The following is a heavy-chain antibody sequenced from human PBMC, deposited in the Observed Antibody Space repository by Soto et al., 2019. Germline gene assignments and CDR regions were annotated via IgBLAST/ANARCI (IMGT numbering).Heavy chain of an antibody. V-gene: IGHV1-3*01. Sequence: QVQLVQSGAEVKKPGASVKVSCKASGYSFTSHAMHWVRQAPGQRLERMGWINAGNGNTKYSQKFQGRVTITRDTSASTAYMELSSLRSEGTAVYYCVGYCSGGSCYSRGYWGQGTLVTVSS. CDR3: VGYCSGGSCYSRGY. J-gene: IGHJ4*02. CDR1: GYSFTSHA. CDR2: INAGNGNT. D-gene: IGHD2-15*01.